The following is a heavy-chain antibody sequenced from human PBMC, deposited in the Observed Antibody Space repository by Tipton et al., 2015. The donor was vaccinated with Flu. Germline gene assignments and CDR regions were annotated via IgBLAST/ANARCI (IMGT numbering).Heavy chain of an antibody. D-gene: IGHD2-2*01. V-gene: IGHV3-7*01. CDR1: GFTFSSYW. CDR3: ARAMSGYCSSTSCYLYYFDY. CDR2: IKQDGSEK. Sequence: SLRLSCAASGFTFSSYWMSWVRQAPGKGLEWVAKIKQDGSEKYYVDSVKGRFTISRDNAKNSLYLQMNSLRAEDTAVYYCARAMSGYCSSTSCYLYYFDYWGQGTLVTVSS. J-gene: IGHJ4*02.